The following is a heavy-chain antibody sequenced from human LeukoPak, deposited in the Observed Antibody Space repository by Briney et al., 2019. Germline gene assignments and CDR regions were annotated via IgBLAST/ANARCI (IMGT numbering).Heavy chain of an antibody. D-gene: IGHD5-18*01. Sequence: SETLSLTCTVSGGSISSYYWSWIRQPPGKGLEWIGYIYYSGSTYYNPSLKSRVTISVDTSKNQFSLKLSSVTAADTAVYYCAGIRGYSYAAGYWGQGTLVTVSS. CDR2: IYYSGST. J-gene: IGHJ4*02. CDR3: AGIRGYSYAAGY. V-gene: IGHV4-59*08. CDR1: GGSISSYY.